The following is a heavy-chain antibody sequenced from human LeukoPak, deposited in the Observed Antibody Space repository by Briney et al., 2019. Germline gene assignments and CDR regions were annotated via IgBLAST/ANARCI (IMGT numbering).Heavy chain of an antibody. CDR2: INHSGST. CDR1: GGSFSGYY. J-gene: IGHJ4*02. D-gene: IGHD5-12*01. V-gene: IGHV4-34*01. Sequence: PSETLSLTCAVYGGSFSGYYWSWIRQPPGKGLEWIGEINHSGSTNYNPSLKSRVTISVDTSKNQFSLKLSSVTAADTAVYYCARMGGPLATKNYFDYWGQGTLVTVSS. CDR3: ARMGGPLATKNYFDY.